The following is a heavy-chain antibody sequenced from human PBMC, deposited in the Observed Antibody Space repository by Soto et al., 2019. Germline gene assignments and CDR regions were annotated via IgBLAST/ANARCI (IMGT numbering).Heavy chain of an antibody. V-gene: IGHV3-23*01. D-gene: IGHD2-21*02. CDR3: AKAFGDWYPFEK. J-gene: IGHJ4*02. CDR1: GFTFGSYA. Sequence: PGWSLRLSCVASGFTFGSYAMTWVRRAPGKGLEWVSTINDNGNLRYYAESVRGRFTISRDNSKNTLYLQLNNLRAEDSARYYCAKAFGDWYPFEKWGLGALVTASS. CDR2: INDNGNLR.